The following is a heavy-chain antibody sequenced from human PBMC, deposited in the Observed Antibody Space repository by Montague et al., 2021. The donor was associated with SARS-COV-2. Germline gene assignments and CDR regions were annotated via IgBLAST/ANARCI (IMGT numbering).Heavy chain of an antibody. CDR2: IYYSGGT. D-gene: IGHD6-13*01. V-gene: IGHV4-39*07. CDR3: ARLGRQQLVRLSGMDV. CDR1: GGSISSSSYY. J-gene: IGHJ6*02. Sequence: SETLSLTCTVSGGSISSSSYYWGWIRQPPGKGLEWIGSIYYSGGTYYNPSLKSRVTISVDTSKNQFSLKLSSVTAADTAVYYCARLGRQQLVRLSGMDVWGQGTTVTVSS.